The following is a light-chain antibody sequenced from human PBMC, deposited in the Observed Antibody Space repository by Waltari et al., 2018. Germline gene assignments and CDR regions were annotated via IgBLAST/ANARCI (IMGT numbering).Light chain of an antibody. V-gene: IGLV2-11*01. Sequence: QSALTQPRSVSGSPGQSVTIPCTGTSSDVGGYNNVSLYQQTPGQAPKLMIYDVSKRPSGVPDRFSGSKSGNTASLTISGLQAEDEADYYCCSYAGSYTLWVFGGGTKLTVL. CDR2: DVS. CDR3: CSYAGSYTLWV. J-gene: IGLJ3*02. CDR1: SSDVGGYNN.